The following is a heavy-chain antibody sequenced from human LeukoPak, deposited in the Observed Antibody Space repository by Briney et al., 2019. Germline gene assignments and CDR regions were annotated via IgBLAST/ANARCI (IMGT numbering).Heavy chain of an antibody. CDR1: GGTFSSYA. V-gene: IGHV1-69*04. Sequence: GASVKVSCKASGGTFSSYAISWVRQAPGQGLEWMGRIIPIFGIANYAQKFQGRVTITADKSTSTAYMELSSLRSEDTAVYYCASRLETSVEFDYWGQGTLVTVSS. J-gene: IGHJ4*02. CDR2: IIPIFGIA. CDR3: ASRLETSVEFDY. D-gene: IGHD5-24*01.